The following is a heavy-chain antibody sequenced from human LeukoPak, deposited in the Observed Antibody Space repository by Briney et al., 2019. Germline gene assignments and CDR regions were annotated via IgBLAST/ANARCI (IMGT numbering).Heavy chain of an antibody. Sequence: SETLSLTCTVSGGSISSSSYYWGWIRQPPGKGLEWIGSIYYSGSTYYNPSLKSRVTISVDTSKNQFSLKLSPVTAADTAVYYCARQGPYCSSTSCQNWFDPWGQGTLVTVSS. V-gene: IGHV4-39*01. CDR1: GGSISSSSYY. D-gene: IGHD2-2*01. CDR2: IYYSGST. J-gene: IGHJ5*02. CDR3: ARQGPYCSSTSCQNWFDP.